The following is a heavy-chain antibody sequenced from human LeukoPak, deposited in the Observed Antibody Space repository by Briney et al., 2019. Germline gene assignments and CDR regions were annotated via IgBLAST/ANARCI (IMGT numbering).Heavy chain of an antibody. V-gene: IGHV4-34*01. CDR1: GGSFSGYY. CDR3: ARHLSGITGYTYGRGIDY. D-gene: IGHD5-18*01. CDR2: INHSGST. Sequence: SETLSLTCAVYGGSFSGYYWSWIRQPPGKGLEWIGEINHSGSTNYNPSLKSRVTISVDTSKNQFSLKLSSVTAEDTAVYYCARHLSGITGYTYGRGIDYWGQGTPVTVSS. J-gene: IGHJ4*02.